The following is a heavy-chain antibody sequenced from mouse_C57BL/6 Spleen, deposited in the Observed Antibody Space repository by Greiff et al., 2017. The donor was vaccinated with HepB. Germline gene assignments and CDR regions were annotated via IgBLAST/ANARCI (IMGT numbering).Heavy chain of an antibody. D-gene: IGHD1-1*01. V-gene: IGHV1-81*01. CDR3: ASDSTTGGDYAMDY. CDR2: IYPRSGNT. CDR1: GYTFTSYG. Sequence: VQLQQSGAELARPGASVKLSCKASGYTFTSYGISWVKQRAGQGLEWIGDIYPRSGNTYYNEKFKGKATLTADKSSSTAYMELRSLTSEDSAVYFGASDSTTGGDYAMDYWGQGTSVTVSS. J-gene: IGHJ4*01.